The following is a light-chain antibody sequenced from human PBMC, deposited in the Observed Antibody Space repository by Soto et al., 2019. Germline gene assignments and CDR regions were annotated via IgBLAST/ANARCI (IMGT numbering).Light chain of an antibody. CDR1: QSVSSY. J-gene: IGKJ4*01. CDR2: DAS. Sequence: ESLLTQSPATLSLSPGERATLSCRASQSVSSYLAWYQQKPGQAPRLLIYDASNRATGIPARFSGSGSGTDFTLTISSLEPEDFAVYYCQQRSNWPRTFGGGTKVDIK. CDR3: QQRSNWPRT. V-gene: IGKV3-11*01.